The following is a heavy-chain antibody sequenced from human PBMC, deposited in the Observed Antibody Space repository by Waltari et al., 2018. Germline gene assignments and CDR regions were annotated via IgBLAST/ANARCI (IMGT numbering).Heavy chain of an antibody. Sequence: QVQLVQSGAEVKKPGASVKVSCQASGYTFTSYDINWVRQATGQGLEWMGWMNPNSGGTNYAQKFQGRVTMTRDTSISTAYMELSRLRSDDTAVYYCARNWWLLRNGDAFDIWGQGTMVTVSS. CDR3: ARNWWLLRNGDAFDI. J-gene: IGHJ3*02. CDR2: MNPNSGGT. CDR1: GYTFTSYD. D-gene: IGHD2-8*02. V-gene: IGHV1-2*02.